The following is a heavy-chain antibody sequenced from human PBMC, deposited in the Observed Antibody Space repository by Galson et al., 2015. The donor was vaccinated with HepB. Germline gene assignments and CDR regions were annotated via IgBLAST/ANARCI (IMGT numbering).Heavy chain of an antibody. D-gene: IGHD2-2*01. V-gene: IGHV4-39*01. CDR1: GGSIVSSIHY. J-gene: IGHJ4*02. Sequence: ETLSLTCTVSGGSIVSSIHYWGWIRQPPGKGLEWIGRIYYGGSGTTLYNPSLKSRVTISVDPTRNQFSLELRSVTAADTAVYYCARPRYCSSATCTAAFDSWGQGTLVTVSS. CDR2: IYYGGSGTT. CDR3: ARPRYCSSATCTAAFDS.